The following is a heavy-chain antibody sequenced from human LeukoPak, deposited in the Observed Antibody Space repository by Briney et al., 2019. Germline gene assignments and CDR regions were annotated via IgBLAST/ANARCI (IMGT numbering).Heavy chain of an antibody. CDR2: ISSSSSYI. D-gene: IGHD3-10*01. CDR1: GFTFSSYS. V-gene: IGHV3-21*01. Sequence: GGSLRLSCAASGFTFSSYSMNWVRQAPGKGLEWVSSISSSSSYIYYADSVKGRFTISRDNAKNSLYLQMNSLRAEDTAVYYCAKDQGYYGSGSYYNSENYMDVWGKGTTVTVSS. CDR3: AKDQGYYGSGSYYNSENYMDV. J-gene: IGHJ6*03.